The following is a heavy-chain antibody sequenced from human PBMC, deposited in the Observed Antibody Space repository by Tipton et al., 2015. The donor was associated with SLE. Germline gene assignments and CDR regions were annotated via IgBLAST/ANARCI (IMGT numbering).Heavy chain of an antibody. D-gene: IGHD1-7*01. J-gene: IGHJ6*04. CDR1: GGSITTVGYY. Sequence: TLSLTCTVSGGSITTVGYYWSWNRQHPGKGLEWIGYIYYSGNTYYNPSLGSRLTISVDTSKDQFSLRLTSVTAADTAVYYCARATDWNLSPDVWGKGTTVTVSS. CDR2: IYYSGNT. V-gene: IGHV4-31*03. CDR3: ARATDWNLSPDV.